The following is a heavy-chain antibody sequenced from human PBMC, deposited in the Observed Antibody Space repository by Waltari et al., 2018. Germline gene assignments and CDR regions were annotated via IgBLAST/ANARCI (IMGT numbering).Heavy chain of an antibody. J-gene: IGHJ3*02. Sequence: EVKLVESGGDLVPPGASLRLTGAGAGLTLSTLWMPWVRQVPGKGAGWVSPINIDGSRTNYADSVEGRFTISKGNAKNILYLHMNRLRGEDKAVYYCTRGEKDGTYRDVLDMWGQGTMVTVSS. CDR2: INIDGSRT. D-gene: IGHD1-26*01. CDR1: GLTLSTLW. CDR3: TRGEKDGTYRDVLDM. V-gene: IGHV3-74*02.